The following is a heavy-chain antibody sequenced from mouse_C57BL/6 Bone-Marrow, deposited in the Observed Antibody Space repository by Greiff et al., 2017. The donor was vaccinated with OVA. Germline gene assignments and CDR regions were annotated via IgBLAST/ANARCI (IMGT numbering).Heavy chain of an antibody. CDR1: GYSFTGYY. Sequence: EVQLQQSGPELVKPGASVKISCKASGYSFTGYYMNWVKQSPEKSLEWIGEINPSTGGTTYNQKFKAKATLTVDKSSSTAYMQLKSLTSEDSAVYYCARNYYGSSPYWYFDVWGTGTTGTVSS. V-gene: IGHV1-42*01. CDR2: INPSTGGT. D-gene: IGHD1-1*01. J-gene: IGHJ1*03. CDR3: ARNYYGSSPYWYFDV.